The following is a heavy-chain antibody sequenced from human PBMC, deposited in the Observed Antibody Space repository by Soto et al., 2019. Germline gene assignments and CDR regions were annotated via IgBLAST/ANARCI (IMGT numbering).Heavy chain of an antibody. J-gene: IGHJ6*02. V-gene: IGHV4-34*01. Sequence: PETLSLTCAVYGGSFSGYYWSWIRQPPGKGLEWFGEINHSGSTNYNPSLKSRVTISVDTSKNQFSLKLSSVTAADTAVYYCARRSWDCSSTSCESPQYGYYYGMDVWGQGTTVT. D-gene: IGHD2-2*01. CDR3: ARRSWDCSSTSCESPQYGYYYGMDV. CDR2: INHSGST. CDR1: GGSFSGYY.